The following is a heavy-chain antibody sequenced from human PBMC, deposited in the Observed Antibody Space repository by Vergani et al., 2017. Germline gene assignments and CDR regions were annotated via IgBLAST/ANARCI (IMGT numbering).Heavy chain of an antibody. J-gene: IGHJ1*01. V-gene: IGHV1-24*01. CDR3: AIVSYYESSGWV. CDR2: FDPEDGET. D-gene: IGHD3-22*01. Sequence: QVQLVQSGAEVKKPGASVKVSCKASGYTFTGYYMHWVRQAPGQGLEWMGGFDPEDGETIYAQKFQGRVTMTEDTSTDTAYMELSSLRAEDTAVYYCAIVSYYESSGWVWGQGTLVTVSS. CDR1: GYTFTGYY.